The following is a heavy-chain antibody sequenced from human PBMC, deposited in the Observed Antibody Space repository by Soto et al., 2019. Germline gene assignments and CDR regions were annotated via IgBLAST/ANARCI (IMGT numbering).Heavy chain of an antibody. D-gene: IGHD6-19*01. CDR2: IYYTGST. CDR1: GGSMSSYY. J-gene: IGHJ4*02. CDR3: ARHGISLAGTFDY. Sequence: SETLSLTCTVSGGSMSSYYWSWIRQSPGRGLEWIGYIYYTGSTSYNPSLQSRVTISVDTSKSQFSLNLNSVTAADTAVYYCARHGISLAGTFDYWGQGTLVTVSS. V-gene: IGHV4-59*08.